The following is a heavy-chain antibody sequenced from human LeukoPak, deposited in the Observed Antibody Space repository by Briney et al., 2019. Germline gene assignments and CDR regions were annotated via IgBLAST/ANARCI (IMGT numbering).Heavy chain of an antibody. D-gene: IGHD6-19*01. J-gene: IGHJ5*02. Sequence: TSETLSLTCAVYGGSFSGYYWSWIRQPPGKGLEWIGEINHSGSTNYNPSLKSRVTISVDTSKNQFSLKLSSVTAADTAVYYCARHVPYSSGWYRNWFDPWGQGTLVTVSS. CDR1: GGSFSGYY. V-gene: IGHV4-34*01. CDR3: ARHVPYSSGWYRNWFDP. CDR2: INHSGST.